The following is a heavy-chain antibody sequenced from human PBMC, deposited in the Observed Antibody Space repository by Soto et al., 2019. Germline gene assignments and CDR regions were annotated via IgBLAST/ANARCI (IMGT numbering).Heavy chain of an antibody. CDR2: IYYSGSASYNPSSGGT. Sequence: PSETLSLTCTVSSGSVSSGTYYWSWIRQHPGKGLEWIGYIYYSGSASYNPSSGGTYYNPSLQSRVTISADTSNNQFSLKLTSLTAADTAVYYCAAATPFYFFDPWGQGALVTVSS. D-gene: IGHD2-15*01. V-gene: IGHV4-31*03. CDR3: AAATPFYFFDP. CDR1: SGSVSSGTYY. J-gene: IGHJ5*02.